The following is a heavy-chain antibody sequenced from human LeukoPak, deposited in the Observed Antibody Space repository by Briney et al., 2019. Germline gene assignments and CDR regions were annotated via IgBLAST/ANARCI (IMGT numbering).Heavy chain of an antibody. CDR1: GGTFSSYA. V-gene: IGHV1-69*10. Sequence: ASVKVSCKASGGTFSSYAISWVRQAPGQGLEWMGGIIPILGTANYAQKFQGRVTITADKSTSTAYMELSSLRSEDTAVYYCAGYGEYWDWYFDLWGRGTPVTVSP. J-gene: IGHJ2*01. CDR2: IIPILGTA. D-gene: IGHD4-17*01. CDR3: AGYGEYWDWYFDL.